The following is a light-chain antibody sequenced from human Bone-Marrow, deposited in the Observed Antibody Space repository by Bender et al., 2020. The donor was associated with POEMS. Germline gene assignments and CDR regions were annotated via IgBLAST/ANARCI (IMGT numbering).Light chain of an antibody. CDR2: KND. J-gene: IGLJ1*01. CDR3: QAWDSGTQYV. V-gene: IGLV3-1*01. CDR1: KFASKN. Sequence: SYELTQPPSVSGSPGQTVTITCSGDKFASKNVCWYQQRPGQSPLMVICKNDRRSSVIHERFSASNSGRAATLTISGTQALDEADYFCQAWDSGTQYVFGSGTKVTVL.